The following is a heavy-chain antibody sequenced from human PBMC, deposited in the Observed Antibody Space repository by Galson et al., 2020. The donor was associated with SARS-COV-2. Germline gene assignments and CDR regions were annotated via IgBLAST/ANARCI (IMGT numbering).Heavy chain of an antibody. V-gene: IGHV3-30*04. Sequence: GGSLRLSCAASGFTFSSYAMHWVRQAPGKGLEWVAVISYDGSNKYYADSVKGRFTISRDNSKNTLYLQMNSLRAEDTAVYYCARDGWGYCSGGSCHPLLLPGDGMDVWGQGTTVTASS. CDR1: GFTFSSYA. CDR2: ISYDGSNK. J-gene: IGHJ6*02. D-gene: IGHD2-15*01. CDR3: ARDGWGYCSGGSCHPLLLPGDGMDV.